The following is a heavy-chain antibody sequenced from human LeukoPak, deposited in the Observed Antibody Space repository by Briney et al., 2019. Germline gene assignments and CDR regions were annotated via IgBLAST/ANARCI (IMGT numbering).Heavy chain of an antibody. CDR2: ISYDGSNK. CDR3: AKDRVPEWLSLYGMDV. J-gene: IGHJ6*02. V-gene: IGHV3-30-3*01. CDR1: GFTFSSYA. D-gene: IGHD3-22*01. Sequence: GGSLRLSCAASGFTFSSYAMHWVRQAPGKGLEWVAVISYDGSNKYYADSVKGRFTISRDNSKNTLYLQMNSLRAEDTAVYYCAKDRVPEWLSLYGMDVWGQGTTVTVSS.